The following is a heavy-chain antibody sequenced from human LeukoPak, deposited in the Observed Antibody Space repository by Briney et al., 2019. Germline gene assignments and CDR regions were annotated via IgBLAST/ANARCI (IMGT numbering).Heavy chain of an antibody. CDR2: INPNSGGT. CDR1: GYTFTGYY. D-gene: IGHD2-2*01. V-gene: IGHV1-2*02. J-gene: IGHJ4*02. Sequence: ASVKVSCKASGYTFTGYYMHWVRQAPGQGLEWMGWINPNSGGTNYAQKLQGRVTMTTDTSTSTTYMELRSLRSDDTAVYYCARDDCSSTSCLNDYWGQGTLVTVSS. CDR3: ARDDCSSTSCLNDY.